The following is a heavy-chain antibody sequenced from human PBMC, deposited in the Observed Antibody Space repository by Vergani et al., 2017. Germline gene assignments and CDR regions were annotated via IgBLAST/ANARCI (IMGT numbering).Heavy chain of an antibody. CDR2: IYRNGRT. CDR1: GGSISSGSYY. D-gene: IGHD3-9*01. CDR3: ARRSGIVYDIFSGTQYFFDF. J-gene: IGHJ4*02. Sequence: QVQLQESGPRLVRPSQTLSLTCTVSGGSISSGSYYWDWVRQPPGKGLEWIGSIYRNGRTHFNPSLKSRVTISVDTSKNHFSLRLNSLTAAATAVYYCARRSGIVYDIFSGTQYFFDFWGQGTLVTVSS. V-gene: IGHV4-39*07.